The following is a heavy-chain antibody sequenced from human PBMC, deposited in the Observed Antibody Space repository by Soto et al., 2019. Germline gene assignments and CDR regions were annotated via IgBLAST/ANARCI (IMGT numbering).Heavy chain of an antibody. J-gene: IGHJ4*02. CDR3: AKEDTSSGSLDY. V-gene: IGHV3-7*03. Sequence: GGSLRLSCAASGFAFSNYWMDWVRQAPGKGLEWVGNIKEDGSEKYYGDSVKGRFTISRDNGENLLYLQMNSLTAEDTASYYCAKEDTSSGSLDYWGQGALVTVSS. CDR2: IKEDGSEK. D-gene: IGHD6-19*01. CDR1: GFAFSNYW.